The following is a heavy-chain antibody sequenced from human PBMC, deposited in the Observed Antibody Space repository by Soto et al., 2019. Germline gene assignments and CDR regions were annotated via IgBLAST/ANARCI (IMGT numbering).Heavy chain of an antibody. CDR2: ISSSSSYI. V-gene: IGHV3-21*01. Sequence: GGSLRLSCAASGFTFSSYTMNWVRQAPGKGLEWVSSISSSSSYIYYADSVKGRFTISRDNAKNSLYLQMNGLRAEDTAVYYCARGPGYYFDYWGQGTLVTVSS. J-gene: IGHJ4*02. CDR3: ARGPGYYFDY. CDR1: GFTFSSYT.